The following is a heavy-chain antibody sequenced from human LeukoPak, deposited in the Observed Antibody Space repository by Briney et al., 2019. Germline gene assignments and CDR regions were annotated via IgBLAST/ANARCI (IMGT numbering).Heavy chain of an antibody. CDR3: AKDQRGYGRIVDY. CDR1: GFTFSDHY. V-gene: IGHV3-23*01. D-gene: IGHD3-10*01. Sequence: GGSLRLSCAASGFTFSDHYMSWVRQAPGKGLEWVSSISGSGSSTYYADSVKGRFAISRDNSKNTLYLQMNSLRAEDTAVYYCAKDQRGYGRIVDYWGQGTLVTISS. J-gene: IGHJ4*02. CDR2: ISGSGSST.